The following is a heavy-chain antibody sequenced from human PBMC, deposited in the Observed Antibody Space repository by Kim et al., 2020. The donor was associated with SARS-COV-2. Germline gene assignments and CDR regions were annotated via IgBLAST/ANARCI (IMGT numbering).Heavy chain of an antibody. CDR1: GGSISGGGYY. CDR3: ARDSIPGSFDY. Sequence: SETLSLTCTVSGGSISGGGYYWSWIRQHPGKGLEWIGYTYYSGSTYYNPSLKSRVTISVDPSKNQFSLKLSSVTAADTAVYYCARDSIPGSFDYWGQGTLVTLSS. J-gene: IGHJ4*02. D-gene: IGHD2-2*01. CDR2: TYYSGST. V-gene: IGHV4-31*03.